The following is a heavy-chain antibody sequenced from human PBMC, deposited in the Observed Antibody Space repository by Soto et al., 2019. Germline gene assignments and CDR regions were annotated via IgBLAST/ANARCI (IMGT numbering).Heavy chain of an antibody. CDR2: ISAYNGNT. D-gene: IGHD5-18*01. Sequence: GASVKVACKASGYTFTIYGGSWGRQAPGQGLEWMGWISAYNGNTNYAQKLQGRVTMTTDTSTSTAYMELRSLRSDDTAVYYCARESRIQLWSYYYYYMDVWGKGTTVTVSS. CDR1: GYTFTIYG. J-gene: IGHJ6*03. V-gene: IGHV1-18*01. CDR3: ARESRIQLWSYYYYYMDV.